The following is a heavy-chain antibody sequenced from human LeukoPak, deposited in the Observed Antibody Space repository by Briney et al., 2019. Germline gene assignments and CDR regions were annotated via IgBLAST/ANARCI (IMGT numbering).Heavy chain of an antibody. CDR1: GYTFTGYY. D-gene: IGHD1-7*01. J-gene: IGHJ3*02. CDR2: INPNSGGT. V-gene: IGHV1-2*02. CDR3: ARERFQAGTKAFDI. Sequence: ASVKVSCKASGYTFTGYYMHWVRQAPGQGLEWMGWINPNSGGTTYAQKFQGRVTMTRDTSISTPYTELSRLRSDDTAVYYCARERFQAGTKAFDIWGQGTMVTVSS.